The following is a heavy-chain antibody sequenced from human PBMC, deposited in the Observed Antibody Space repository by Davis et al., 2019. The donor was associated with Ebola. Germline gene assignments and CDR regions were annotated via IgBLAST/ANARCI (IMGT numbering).Heavy chain of an antibody. D-gene: IGHD3-22*01. Sequence: PGGSLRLSCAASGFSFSSHVMRWVRQAPGKGLEWVSYISSSSSTIYYADSVKGRFTISRDNAKNSLYLQMNSLRDEDTAVYYCARDDYYDSSGPDVWGQGTTVTVSS. CDR3: ARDDYYDSSGPDV. J-gene: IGHJ6*02. CDR1: GFSFSSHV. CDR2: ISSSSSTI. V-gene: IGHV3-48*02.